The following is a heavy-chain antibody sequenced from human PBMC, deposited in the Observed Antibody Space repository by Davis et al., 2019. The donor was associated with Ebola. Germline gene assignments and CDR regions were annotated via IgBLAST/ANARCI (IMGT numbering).Heavy chain of an antibody. Sequence: PGGSLRLSCAASGFTVSSNYMSWVRQAPGKGLEWVSVIYSGGSTYYADSVKGRFTISRDNSKNTLYLQMNSLRAEDTAVYYCARDRGIRGSGSYYYYYGMDVWGQGATVTVSS. V-gene: IGHV3-53*01. D-gene: IGHD3-10*01. J-gene: IGHJ6*02. CDR3: ARDRGIRGSGSYYYYYGMDV. CDR2: IYSGGST. CDR1: GFTVSSNY.